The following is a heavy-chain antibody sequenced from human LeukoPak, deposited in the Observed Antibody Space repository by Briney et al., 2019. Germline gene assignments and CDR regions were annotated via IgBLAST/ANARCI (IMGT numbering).Heavy chain of an antibody. CDR2: ISSSSSTI. Sequence: GGSLRLSCAASGFSFSSYSMNWVRQAPGKGLEWVSYISSSSSTIHYADSVKGRFAISRDNAKNSLYLQMNSLRDEDTAVYYCARGPVCSGGSCYFPADYWGQGTLVTVSS. CDR1: GFSFSSYS. J-gene: IGHJ4*02. V-gene: IGHV3-48*02. CDR3: ARGPVCSGGSCYFPADY. D-gene: IGHD2-15*01.